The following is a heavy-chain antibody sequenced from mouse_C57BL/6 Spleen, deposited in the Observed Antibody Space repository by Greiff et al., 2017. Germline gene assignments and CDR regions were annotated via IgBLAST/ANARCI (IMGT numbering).Heavy chain of an antibody. D-gene: IGHD2-4*01. CDR2: INPSNGGT. Sequence: VQLQQPGTELVKPGASVKLSCKASGYTFTSYWMPWVKQRPGQGLAWIGNINPSNGGTNYNEKFKSKATLTVDKSSSTAYMQLSSLTSEDSAVYYCARGIYYDYDRGAYWGQGTLVTVSA. J-gene: IGHJ3*01. V-gene: IGHV1-53*01. CDR3: ARGIYYDYDRGAY. CDR1: GYTFTSYW.